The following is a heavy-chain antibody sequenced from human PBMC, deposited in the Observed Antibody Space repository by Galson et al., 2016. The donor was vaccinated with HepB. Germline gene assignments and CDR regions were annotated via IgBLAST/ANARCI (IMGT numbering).Heavy chain of an antibody. CDR2: IEGDGTRP. V-gene: IGHV3-74*01. CDR3: SRDLSGPDF. J-gene: IGHJ4*02. CDR1: GFTFRNHQ. Sequence: SLRLSCAVSGFTFRNHQMHWVRQVSGKGLVWVSRIEGDGTRPIYADSVKGRFTISRDNAENTLYLQVNSLRAEDTAVYYCSRDLSGPDFWGQGTLVAVSS.